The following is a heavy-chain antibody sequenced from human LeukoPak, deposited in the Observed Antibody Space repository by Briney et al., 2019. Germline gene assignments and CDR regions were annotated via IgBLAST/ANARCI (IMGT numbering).Heavy chain of an antibody. Sequence: SETLSLTCTVSGGSISSYYWSWIRQPAGKGLEWIGRIYTSGSTNYNPSLKSRVTISVDTSKNQFSLKLSSVTAADTAVYYCASHNTIGYSSSFDYWGQGTLVTVSS. J-gene: IGHJ4*02. D-gene: IGHD6-13*01. CDR3: ASHNTIGYSSSFDY. V-gene: IGHV4-4*07. CDR2: IYTSGST. CDR1: GGSISSYY.